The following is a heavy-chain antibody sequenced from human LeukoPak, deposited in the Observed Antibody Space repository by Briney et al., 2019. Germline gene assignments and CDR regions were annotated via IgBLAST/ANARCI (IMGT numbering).Heavy chain of an antibody. V-gene: IGHV4-39*07. D-gene: IGHD4-17*01. CDR1: GGSISSSSYY. Sequence: SETLPLTCTVSGGSISSSSYYWGWIRQPPGKGLEWIGSIYYSGSTYYNPSLKSRVTISVDTSKNQFSLKLSSVTAADTAVYYCARDRHGVDYWGQGTLVTVSS. CDR2: IYYSGST. CDR3: ARDRHGVDY. J-gene: IGHJ4*02.